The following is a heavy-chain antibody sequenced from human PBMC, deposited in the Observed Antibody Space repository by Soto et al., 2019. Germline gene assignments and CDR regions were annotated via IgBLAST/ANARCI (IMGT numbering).Heavy chain of an antibody. CDR3: AKDSGYCSGGSCYSVWNAFDI. V-gene: IGHV3-9*01. D-gene: IGHD2-15*01. CDR1: GFPLDDYS. CDR2: ISWNSGSI. J-gene: IGHJ3*02. Sequence: PGGALRLSCAASGFPLDDYSIPWVRQAPGEGLGGVSGISWNSGSIGYADSVKGRFTISRDNAKNSLYLQMNSLRAEDTALYYCAKDSGYCSGGSCYSVWNAFDIWGQGTMVTVSS.